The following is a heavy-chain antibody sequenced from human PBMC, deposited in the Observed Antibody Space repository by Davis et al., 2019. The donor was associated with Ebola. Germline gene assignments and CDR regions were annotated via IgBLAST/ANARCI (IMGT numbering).Heavy chain of an antibody. CDR1: GFTFSSYA. J-gene: IGHJ4*02. Sequence: GESLKISCAASGFTFSSYAMTWVRQAPGKGLKWVSGISGSGGSTYYADSVKGRFTISRDTSKNTLYLEMNSLRVEDTAVYYCAKIVVVTAMPHFDYWGQGTLVTVSS. D-gene: IGHD2-21*02. CDR2: ISGSGGST. CDR3: AKIVVVTAMPHFDY. V-gene: IGHV3-23*01.